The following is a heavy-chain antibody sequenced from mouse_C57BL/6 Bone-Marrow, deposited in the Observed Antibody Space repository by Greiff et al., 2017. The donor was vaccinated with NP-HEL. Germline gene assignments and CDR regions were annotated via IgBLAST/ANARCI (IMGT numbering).Heavy chain of an antibody. CDR2: ISYDGSN. CDR3: ARGWFLRDY. CDR1: GYSITSGYY. J-gene: IGHJ2*01. V-gene: IGHV3-6*01. Sequence: EVKLMESGPGLVKPSQSLSLTCSVTGYSITSGYYWNWIRQFPGNKLEWMGYISYDGSNNYNPSLKNRISITRDTSKNQFFLKLNSVTTEDTATYYCARGWFLRDYWGQGTTLTVSS. D-gene: IGHD2-3*01.